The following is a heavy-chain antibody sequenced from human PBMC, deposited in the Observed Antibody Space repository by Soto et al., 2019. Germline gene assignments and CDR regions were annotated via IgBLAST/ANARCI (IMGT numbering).Heavy chain of an antibody. CDR1: GDSIGSTIHY. CDR3: ARCSVIGDKRHAFDV. CDR2: MYYSVAT. Sequence: QVQLQESGPGLVRPSETLSLTCSVSGDSIGSTIHYCSWIRLHPGKGLEYIGYMYYSVATYYSPSLESRVTISVDTSKNQFSLKLTSVTAAGTARYYCARCSVIGDKRHAFDVWGQGTMVTVSS. J-gene: IGHJ3*01. D-gene: IGHD3-10*01. V-gene: IGHV4-31*03.